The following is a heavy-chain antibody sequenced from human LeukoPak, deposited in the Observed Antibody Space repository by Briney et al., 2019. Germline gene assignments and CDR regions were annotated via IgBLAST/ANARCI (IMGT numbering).Heavy chain of an antibody. Sequence: QTGGSLRLSCAASGFTFSSYAMSWVRQAPGKGLEWVSSISGGGGSTYYADSVKGRFPISRDNSKNTLYLQMNSLRAEDTAVYYCAKASTYYDFLTGYADSYYFDYWGQGTLVTVSS. CDR2: ISGGGGST. CDR1: GFTFSSYA. CDR3: AKASTYYDFLTGYADSYYFDY. V-gene: IGHV3-23*01. D-gene: IGHD3-9*01. J-gene: IGHJ4*02.